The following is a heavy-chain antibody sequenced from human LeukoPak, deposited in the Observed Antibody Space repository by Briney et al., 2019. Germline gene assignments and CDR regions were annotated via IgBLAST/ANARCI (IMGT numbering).Heavy chain of an antibody. CDR2: IYYSGST. CDR3: AREEVPHGFDI. V-gene: IGHV4-61*01. J-gene: IGHJ3*02. Sequence: SETLSLTCTVSGGSVSSGSYCWTWIRQPPGKGLEWIGYIYYSGSTNYNPSLKSRVTISVDTSKNQFSLNLSSVTAADTAVYYCAREEVPHGFDIWGQGTVVTVSS. CDR1: GGSVSSGSYC.